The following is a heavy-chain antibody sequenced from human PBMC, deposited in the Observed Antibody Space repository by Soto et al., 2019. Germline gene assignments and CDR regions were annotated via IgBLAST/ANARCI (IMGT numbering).Heavy chain of an antibody. D-gene: IGHD3-10*01. V-gene: IGHV4-39*01. J-gene: IGHJ4*02. CDR1: GGFISNNNYY. CDR2: VYYTGST. CDR3: ASHRSGLGRKGLSDY. Sequence: QLQLQESGPGLLKPSETLSLSCSVSGGFISNNNYYWGWIRQSPGRGLEWIAGVYYTGSTYYNPSLRSRVTMSVDTSKNQFSLMLTSVSAADTAVYYCASHRSGLGRKGLSDYWGQGTLVTVSS.